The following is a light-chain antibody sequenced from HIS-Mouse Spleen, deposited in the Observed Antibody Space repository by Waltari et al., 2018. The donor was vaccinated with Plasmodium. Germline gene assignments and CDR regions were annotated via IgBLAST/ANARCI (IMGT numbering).Light chain of an antibody. V-gene: IGKV3-15*01. CDR3: QQYNNWPRGT. Sequence: EIVMTHSPATLSVSPGESATLSCRASQSVSSNLAWYQQKPGQAPRLLIYGASTRATGIPARFSGSGSGTEFTLTISSMQSEDFAVYYCQQYNNWPRGTFGQGTKVEIK. J-gene: IGKJ1*01. CDR1: QSVSSN. CDR2: GAS.